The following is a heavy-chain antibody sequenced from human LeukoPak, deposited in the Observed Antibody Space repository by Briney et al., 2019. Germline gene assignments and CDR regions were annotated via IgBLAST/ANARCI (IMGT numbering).Heavy chain of an antibody. J-gene: IGHJ4*02. CDR2: ISGSGGST. D-gene: IGHD5-12*01. CDR3: AKDVESYSGYCDY. V-gene: IGHV3-23*01. Sequence: PGGSLRLSCAASGFTFSSYAMSWVRQAPGKGLEWVSAISGSGGSTYYADSVKGRFTIPRENSKKRLYLQMNRLRAEDTAVYYCAKDVESYSGYCDYWGQGTLVTVSS. CDR1: GFTFSSYA.